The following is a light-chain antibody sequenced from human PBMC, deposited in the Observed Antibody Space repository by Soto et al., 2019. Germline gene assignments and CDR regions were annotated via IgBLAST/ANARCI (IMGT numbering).Light chain of an antibody. Sequence: DIQMTQSPSSLSASVGDKVTITGRAGQSISXYLXLXXXXXXXGXXXLXXXAXXLXAGVPSRFSGSGSGTHFTFTISSLQPEDIATYYCQHYDDLLTWAFALGTKVDIK. CDR1: QSISXY. V-gene: IGKV1-33*01. CDR3: QHYDDLLTWA. CDR2: XAX. J-gene: IGKJ1*01.